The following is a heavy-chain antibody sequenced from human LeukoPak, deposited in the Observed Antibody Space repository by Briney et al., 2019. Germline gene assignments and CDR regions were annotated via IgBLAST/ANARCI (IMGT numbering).Heavy chain of an antibody. Sequence: GGSLRLSCAASGFTFSSYSMNWVRQAPGKGLEWVSSISSSSSYIYYADSVKGRFTISRDNAKSSLYLQMNSLRAEDTAVYYCARVLPWLFGNAFDIWGQGTMVTVSS. V-gene: IGHV3-21*01. J-gene: IGHJ3*02. CDR3: ARVLPWLFGNAFDI. CDR1: GFTFSSYS. D-gene: IGHD3-22*01. CDR2: ISSSSSYI.